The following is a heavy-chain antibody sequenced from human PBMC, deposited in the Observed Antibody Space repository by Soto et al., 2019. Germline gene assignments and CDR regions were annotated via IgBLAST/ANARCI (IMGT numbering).Heavy chain of an antibody. CDR2: ISYDGSNK. Sequence: QVQLVESGGGVVQPGRSLRLSCAASGFTFSSYAMHWVRQAPGKGLEWVAVISYDGSNKYYADSVKGRFTISRDNSKNTLYLQMNSLRAEDTAVYYCARERDPMAVAGRGDWFDPWGQGTLVTVSS. CDR1: GFTFSSYA. V-gene: IGHV3-30-3*01. CDR3: ARERDPMAVAGRGDWFDP. D-gene: IGHD6-19*01. J-gene: IGHJ5*02.